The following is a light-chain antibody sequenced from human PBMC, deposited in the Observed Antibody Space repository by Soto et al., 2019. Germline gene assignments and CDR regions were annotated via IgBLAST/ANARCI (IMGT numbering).Light chain of an antibody. J-gene: IGLJ2*01. Sequence: QSALTQPPSASGSPGQSVTISCTGTSSDVGGYNYVSWYQQHPGKAPKLMIYEVRKQPSGVPDRFSGSKSGNTASLTVSGIQAEDEADYYCSSYAGSNNLVFGGGTKLTVL. CDR3: SSYAGSNNLV. CDR2: EVR. V-gene: IGLV2-8*01. CDR1: SSDVGGYNY.